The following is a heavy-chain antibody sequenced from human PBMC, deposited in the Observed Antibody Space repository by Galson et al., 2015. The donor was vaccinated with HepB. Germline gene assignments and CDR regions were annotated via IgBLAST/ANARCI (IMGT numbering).Heavy chain of an antibody. V-gene: IGHV3-15*01. CDR3: QILTGYYMRDP. CDR2: IKNKADDGTT. Sequence: ALRLSCAASGFTFRNSWISWVRKALVEGLEWVGRIKNKADDGTTDYAAPVKGRFTISRDDSKPTLYLPKNSLTTDDTAMYYCQILTGYYMRDPWGQGTPVTVSS. D-gene: IGHD3-9*01. CDR1: GFTFRNSW. J-gene: IGHJ5*02.